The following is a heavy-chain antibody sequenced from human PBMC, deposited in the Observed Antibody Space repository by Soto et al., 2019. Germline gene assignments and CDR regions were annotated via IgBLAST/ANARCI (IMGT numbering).Heavy chain of an antibody. Sequence: SQTLSLTCAISGDSVSSYSAAWNWIRQSPSGGLEWLGRTYYRSRFFSDYAESVKSRIIINPDTSKNQFSLQLKSVTPEDTAVYYCVRDRYSSSGWFDPWGQGAPVTVSS. D-gene: IGHD3-10*01. CDR2: TYYRSRFFS. J-gene: IGHJ5*02. CDR3: VRDRYSSSGWFDP. V-gene: IGHV6-1*01. CDR1: GDSVSSYSAA.